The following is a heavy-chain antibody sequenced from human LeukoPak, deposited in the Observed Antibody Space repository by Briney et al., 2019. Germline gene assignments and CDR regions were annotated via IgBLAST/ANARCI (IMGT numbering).Heavy chain of an antibody. CDR1: DGSLSSYY. Sequence: SETLSLTCTVSDGSLSSYYWSWIRQPPGKGLEWIGEINHSGSTNYNPSLKSRVTISVDTSKNQFSLKLSSVTAADTAVYYCARPRTYYYDSSGYTPDEAFDIWGQGTMVTVSS. J-gene: IGHJ3*02. D-gene: IGHD3-22*01. V-gene: IGHV4-34*01. CDR3: ARPRTYYYDSSGYTPDEAFDI. CDR2: INHSGST.